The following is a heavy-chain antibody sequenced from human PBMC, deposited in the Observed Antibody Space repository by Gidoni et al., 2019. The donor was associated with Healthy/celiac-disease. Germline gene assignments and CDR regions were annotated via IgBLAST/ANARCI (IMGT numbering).Heavy chain of an antibody. J-gene: IGHJ6*02. D-gene: IGHD3-3*01. Sequence: EVQLVETGGGLIQSGGSLRLSCSASGFTVSRTYMSWVRQAPGKGLGWVSVIYSGVSTYDADSVKGRFTISRDNSKNTLYLQMNSLRAEDTAVYYCASLAIFGVVIIGADGMDVWGQGTTVTVSS. CDR1: GFTVSRTY. CDR2: IYSGVST. V-gene: IGHV3-53*02. CDR3: ASLAIFGVVIIGADGMDV.